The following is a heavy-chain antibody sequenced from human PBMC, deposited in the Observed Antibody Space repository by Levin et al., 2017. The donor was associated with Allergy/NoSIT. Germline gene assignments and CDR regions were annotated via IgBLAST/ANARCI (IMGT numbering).Heavy chain of an antibody. CDR2: IDPKSGGT. J-gene: IGHJ1*01. V-gene: IGHV1-2*02. CDR3: AGVSEGFCSDHNCYFEYFQH. CDR1: GYTFTDYI. D-gene: IGHD2-15*01. Sequence: GESLKISCKASGYTFTDYIIHWVRQAPGQGLEWMAWIDPKSGGTNYAQNFQGRLTVTRDTSISTVYMELSGLRYDDTAVFFCAGVSEGFCSDHNCYFEYFQHWGQGSLVNVSS.